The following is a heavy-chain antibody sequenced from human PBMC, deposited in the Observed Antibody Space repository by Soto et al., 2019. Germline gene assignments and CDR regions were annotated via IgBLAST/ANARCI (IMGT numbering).Heavy chain of an antibody. CDR1: GFTFSSYA. Sequence: GGSLRLSCAASGFTFSSYAMHWVRQAPGKGLEWVAVISYDGSNKYYADSVKGRFTISRDNSKNTLYLQMNSLRAEDTAVYYCASTLLDNWFDPWGQGTLVTVSS. V-gene: IGHV3-30-3*01. CDR3: ASTLLDNWFDP. J-gene: IGHJ5*02. D-gene: IGHD1-1*01. CDR2: ISYDGSNK.